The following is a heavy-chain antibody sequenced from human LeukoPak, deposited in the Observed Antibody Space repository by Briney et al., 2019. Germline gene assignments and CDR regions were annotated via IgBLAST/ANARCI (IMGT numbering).Heavy chain of an antibody. V-gene: IGHV3-11*01. D-gene: IGHD1-7*01. CDR3: GRDFGLFGTKRSFDI. CDR1: GFTFSDYY. J-gene: IGHJ3*02. Sequence: GGSLRLSCAASGFTFSDYYMGCIRQAPGKGLEWVTYIGGSGSITFYADSVKGRFTISRDNAKNSVYLQMNSLRAEDTAVYYCGRDFGLFGTKRSFDIWGQGTMVTVSS. CDR2: IGGSGSIT.